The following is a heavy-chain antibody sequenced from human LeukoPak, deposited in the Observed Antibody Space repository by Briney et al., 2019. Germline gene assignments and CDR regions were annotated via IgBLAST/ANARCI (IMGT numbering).Heavy chain of an antibody. Sequence: PGGSLRLSCAASGFTFSDYYMSWFRQAPGKGLEWVSYVSGSGSPIYYADPVKGRFTISRDNAKNSLDLQMNSLGAEDTAVYYCAKEMGHSPHSSGTYWSDGGVGLDYWGQGTLVTVSS. CDR3: AKEMGHSPHSSGTYWSDGGVGLDY. CDR1: GFTFSDYY. D-gene: IGHD3-10*01. CDR2: VSGSGSPI. V-gene: IGHV3-11*01. J-gene: IGHJ4*02.